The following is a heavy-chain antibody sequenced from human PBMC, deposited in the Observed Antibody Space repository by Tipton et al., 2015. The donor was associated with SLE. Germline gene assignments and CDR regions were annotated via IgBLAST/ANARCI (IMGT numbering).Heavy chain of an antibody. Sequence: TLSLTCTVSGVSISSGGNYWTWLRQHPGKGLEGIGFILDTGNTNYNPSLGSRVTISVDTSKNQFSLRLTSVTAADTAVYYCARDPGGYYRRVNGFDSWGPGTLVTVSS. V-gene: IGHV4-31*03. D-gene: IGHD2-15*01. CDR3: ARDPGGYYRRVNGFDS. J-gene: IGHJ4*02. CDR2: ILDTGNT. CDR1: GVSISSGGNY.